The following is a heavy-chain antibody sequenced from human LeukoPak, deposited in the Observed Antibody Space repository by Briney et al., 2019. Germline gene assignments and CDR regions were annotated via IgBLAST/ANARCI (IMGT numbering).Heavy chain of an antibody. CDR3: ARVLGAGNMDVFDI. D-gene: IGHD1-26*01. J-gene: IGHJ3*02. V-gene: IGHV4-39*06. CDR2: TYYSGTT. Sequence: SETLSLTCTVSTVSISSYYWGWLRPPPGQELEWIGSTYYSGTTYYNQSLKRRATISVDTSKTQFTLKLSSLTAADTAVYYCARVLGAGNMDVFDIWGQGTMVTVSS. CDR1: TVSISSYY.